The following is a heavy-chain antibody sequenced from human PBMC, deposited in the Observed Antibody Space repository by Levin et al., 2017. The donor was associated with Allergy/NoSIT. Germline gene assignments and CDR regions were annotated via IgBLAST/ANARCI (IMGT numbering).Heavy chain of an antibody. Sequence: GGSLRLSCAASGFTFDDYGMSWVRQAPGKGLEWVSGINWNGGSTGYADSVKGRFTISRDNAKNSLYLQMNSLRAEDTALYYCARDLAYCGGDCYSVPHDYWGQGTLVTVSS. D-gene: IGHD2-21*02. V-gene: IGHV3-20*04. CDR1: GFTFDDYG. CDR3: ARDLAYCGGDCYSVPHDY. J-gene: IGHJ4*02. CDR2: INWNGGST.